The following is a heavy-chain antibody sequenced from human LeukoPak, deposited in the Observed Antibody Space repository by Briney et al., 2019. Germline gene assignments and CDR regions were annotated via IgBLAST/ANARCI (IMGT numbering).Heavy chain of an antibody. V-gene: IGHV3-23*01. CDR3: AKDRDSSGRYRFDY. J-gene: IGHJ4*02. CDR2: ISGNSGTT. D-gene: IGHD3-22*01. CDR1: GFTFNGCA. Sequence: GGSLRLSCAASGFTFNGCALSWVRQAPGKGLEWLSVISGNSGTTYYADSVKGRFTTSRDNSKKTLYLQMSSLGAEDTAVYYCAKDRDSSGRYRFDYWGQGTLVTVSS.